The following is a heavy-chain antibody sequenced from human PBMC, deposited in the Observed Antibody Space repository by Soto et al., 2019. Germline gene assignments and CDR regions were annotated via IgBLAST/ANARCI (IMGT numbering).Heavy chain of an antibody. V-gene: IGHV3-30*18. CDR2: ISYDGSNK. D-gene: IGHD3-22*01. CDR3: AKDAPYYYDSSGYYGPFDY. Sequence: GGSLRLSCAASGFTFSSYGIHWVRQAPGKGLEWVALISYDGSNKYYADSVKGRFTISRDNSKNTLYLQMNSLRAEDTAMYYCAKDAPYYYDSSGYYGPFDYLGQGTLVTVSS. CDR1: GFTFSSYG. J-gene: IGHJ4*02.